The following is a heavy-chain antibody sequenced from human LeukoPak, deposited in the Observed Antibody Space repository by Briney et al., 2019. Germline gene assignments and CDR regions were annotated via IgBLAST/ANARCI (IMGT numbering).Heavy chain of an antibody. D-gene: IGHD2-2*01. Sequence: GGSLRLFCAASGFTVSSNYMSWVRPAPGKGLEWVSVLYSGGNTYYADSVKGRFTISRDNSKNSLYLQMNSLRAEDTAVYYCAGGEYCTSTSCYLLDSGNWFDPWGQGTLVTVSS. CDR1: GFTVSSNY. J-gene: IGHJ5*02. CDR2: LYSGGNT. V-gene: IGHV3-53*01. CDR3: AGGEYCTSTSCYLLDSGNWFDP.